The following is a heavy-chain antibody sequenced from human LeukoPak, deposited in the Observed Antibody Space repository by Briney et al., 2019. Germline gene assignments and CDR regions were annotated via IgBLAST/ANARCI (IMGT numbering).Heavy chain of an antibody. J-gene: IGHJ4*02. D-gene: IGHD5-18*01. CDR3: ARGYSDSEDYFDN. CDR2: IKEDGSEK. V-gene: IGHV3-7*05. CDR1: GFTFSSYW. Sequence: PGGSLRLSCAASGFTFSSYWMSWVRQAPGKGLEWVAFIKEDGSEKYYVDSVKGRFTISRDNAKNSLYLQMNSLRAEDTAVYYCARGYSDSEDYFDNWGQGTLVTVSS.